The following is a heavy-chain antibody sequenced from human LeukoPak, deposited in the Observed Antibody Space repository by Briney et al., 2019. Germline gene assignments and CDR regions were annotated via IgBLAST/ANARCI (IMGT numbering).Heavy chain of an antibody. Sequence: SLTPDVSCTAAGASVRTGGSNLSSIRPPPWNSLVSIGHGDHCGSTYYNPSLKSRVTISVDRSKNQFSLKLSSVTAADTAVYYCARARSPSSGYLLRDHNWFDPWGQGTLVTVSS. CDR1: GASVRTGGSN. J-gene: IGHJ5*02. CDR2: GDHCGST. D-gene: IGHD3-22*01. V-gene: IGHV4-30-2*01. CDR3: ARARSPSSGYLLRDHNWFDP.